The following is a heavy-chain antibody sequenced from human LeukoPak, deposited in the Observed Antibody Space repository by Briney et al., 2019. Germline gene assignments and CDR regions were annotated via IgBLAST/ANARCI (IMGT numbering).Heavy chain of an antibody. V-gene: IGHV3-30*18. CDR1: GFTFSSYW. CDR3: AKDWGSSGWYNYFDP. CDR2: ISYDGNSK. J-gene: IGHJ5*02. Sequence: PGGSLRLSCAASGFTFSSYWMHWVRQAPGKGLEWVAMISYDGNSKYYGDSVKGRFTISRDNSKNTLYLQMDSLRTEDTAVYYCAKDWGSSGWYNYFDPWGQGTLVTVSS. D-gene: IGHD6-19*01.